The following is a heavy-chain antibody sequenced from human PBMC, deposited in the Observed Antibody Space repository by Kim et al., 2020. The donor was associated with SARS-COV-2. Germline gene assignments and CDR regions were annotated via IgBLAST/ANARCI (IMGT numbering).Heavy chain of an antibody. J-gene: IGHJ4*02. CDR2: ISSSRNAKI. CDR1: GIPFSAYS. CDR3: AHSEYTSGQYFDY. D-gene: IGHD6-19*01. Sequence: GGSLRLSCATSGIPFSAYSLHWVRQAPGKGLEWVSSISSSRNAKIYNADWVRGRFTISRDSSGNSLHLQLTSLRAEDTAIYYCAHSEYTSGQYFDYWGRGTLVTVSS. V-gene: IGHV3-21*01.